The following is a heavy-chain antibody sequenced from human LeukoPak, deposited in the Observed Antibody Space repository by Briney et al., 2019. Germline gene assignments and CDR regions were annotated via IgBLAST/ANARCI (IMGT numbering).Heavy chain of an antibody. CDR1: GGSFSGYY. J-gene: IGHJ5*02. V-gene: IGHV4-34*01. CDR2: INHSGST. D-gene: IGHD4-23*01. CDR3: ARGTEGVTPNWFDP. Sequence: PSETLSLTCAVYGGSFSGYYWSWIRQPPGKGLEWIGEINHSGSTNYNPSLKSRVTISVDTSKNQCSLKLSSVTAADTAVYYCARGTEGVTPNWFDPWGQGTLVTVSS.